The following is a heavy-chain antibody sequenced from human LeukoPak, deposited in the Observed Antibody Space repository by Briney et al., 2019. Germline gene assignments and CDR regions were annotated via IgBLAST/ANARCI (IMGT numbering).Heavy chain of an antibody. CDR2: IYYSGST. V-gene: IGHV4-59*01. CDR1: GGSINSYY. Sequence: SETLSLTCTVSGGSINSYYWSWIRQPPGKGLEWIGYIYYSGSTNYNPSLKSRVTISVDTSKNQFSLKLSSVTAADTAVYYCARIPAAYYFDYWGQGTLVTVSS. D-gene: IGHD2-2*01. J-gene: IGHJ4*02. CDR3: ARIPAAYYFDY.